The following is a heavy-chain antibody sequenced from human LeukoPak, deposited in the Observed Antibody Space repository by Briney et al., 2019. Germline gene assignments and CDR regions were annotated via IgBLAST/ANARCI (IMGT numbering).Heavy chain of an antibody. CDR3: VAYDPLDF. J-gene: IGHJ4*02. CDR1: GFTFNSNA. V-gene: IGHV3-23*01. CDR2: ISGGDGRT. D-gene: IGHD3-22*01. Sequence: GGSLRLSCAAPGFTFNSNAMGWVRQAPGKGLEWVSSISGGDGRTYYADPVKGRFSISRDNSKKTLYLQVNNLRTEDTAVYYCVAYDPLDFWGQGTLVTVSS.